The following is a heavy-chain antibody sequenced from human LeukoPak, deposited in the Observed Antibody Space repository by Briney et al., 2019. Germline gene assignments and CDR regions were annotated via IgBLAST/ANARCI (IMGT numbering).Heavy chain of an antibody. J-gene: IGHJ4*02. Sequence: PSETLSLTCXVSGGSISSSSYYWGWIRQPPGKGLEWIGSIYYSGSTYYNPSLKSRVTISVDTSKNQFSLKLSSVTAADTAVYYCARDSTYYYDSSGYNYYFDYWGQGTLVTVSS. CDR1: GGSISSSSYY. CDR2: IYYSGST. V-gene: IGHV4-39*07. D-gene: IGHD3-22*01. CDR3: ARDSTYYYDSSGYNYYFDY.